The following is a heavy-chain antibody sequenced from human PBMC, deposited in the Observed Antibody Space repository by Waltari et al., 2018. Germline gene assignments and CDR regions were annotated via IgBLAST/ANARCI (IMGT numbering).Heavy chain of an antibody. CDR2: IYYSGST. V-gene: IGHV4-39*01. CDR1: GGSISSSSYY. D-gene: IGHD3-22*01. J-gene: IGHJ4*02. CDR3: ARHRHHYYYESSGYQEPIDY. Sequence: QLQLQESGPGLVKPSETLSLTCTVSGGSISSSSYYWGWIRQPPGKGLEWIGSIYYSGSTCYNPSLKSRVTISVDTSKNQFSLKLSSVTAADTTVYYCARHRHHYYYESSGYQEPIDYWGQGTLVTVSS.